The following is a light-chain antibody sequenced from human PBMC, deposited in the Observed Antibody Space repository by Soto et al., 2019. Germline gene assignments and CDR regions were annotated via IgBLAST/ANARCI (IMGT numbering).Light chain of an antibody. V-gene: IGLV2-8*01. CDR3: SSYGASGNV. J-gene: IGLJ1*01. CDR2: EVN. Sequence: QSALTQPPSASGSPGQSVAISCTGTSSDVGGYNYVSWYQQHPGKAPKLMIYEVNKRPSGVPDRLSGSKSGNTASLTVSGLQAEDEDDYQCSSYGASGNVFGTGTKVTVL. CDR1: SSDVGGYNY.